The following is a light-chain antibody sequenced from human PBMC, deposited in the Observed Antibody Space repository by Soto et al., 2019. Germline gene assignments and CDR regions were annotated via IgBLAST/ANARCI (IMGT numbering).Light chain of an antibody. J-gene: IGKJ2*01. CDR3: QQGYSSPYT. Sequence: DIQMTQSPSSLSASVGDRVTITCRASQNIRTFLNWYQQKPGKPPNLLISAASTLHSGVPSRFSGSGSETEFTLAISSLQPEDSATYYCQQGYSSPYTFGQGTRLAIK. CDR1: QNIRTF. CDR2: AAS. V-gene: IGKV1-39*01.